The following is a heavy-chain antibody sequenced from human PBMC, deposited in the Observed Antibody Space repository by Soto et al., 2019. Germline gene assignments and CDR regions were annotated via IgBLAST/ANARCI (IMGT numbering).Heavy chain of an antibody. CDR3: AKVYNYYYYGMDV. V-gene: IGHV3-30*18. D-gene: IGHD2-2*02. J-gene: IGHJ6*02. CDR2: ISYDGSNK. CDR1: GFTFSSYG. Sequence: GGSLRLSCAASGFTFSSYGMHWVRQAPGKGLEWVAVISYDGSNKYYADSVKGRFTISRDNSKNTLYLQMNSLRAEDTAVYYFAKVYNYYYYGMDVWGQGTTVTVSS.